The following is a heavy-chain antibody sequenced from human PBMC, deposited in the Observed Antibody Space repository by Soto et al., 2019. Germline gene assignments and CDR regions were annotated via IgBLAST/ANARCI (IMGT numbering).Heavy chain of an antibody. V-gene: IGHV1-69*12. CDR1: GGTFTSFA. CDR2: IIPIFGTA. J-gene: IGHJ4*02. Sequence: QVQLVQSGAEVRKPGSSVKASCKAPGGTFTSFAITWLRQPPGKGLEWMGGIIPIFGTANYAQKFQGRVTITADESTSTAYMELSSLRSEDTAVYYCARLDYGDRPALGYWGQGTLVTVSS. CDR3: ARLDYGDRPALGY. D-gene: IGHD4-17*01.